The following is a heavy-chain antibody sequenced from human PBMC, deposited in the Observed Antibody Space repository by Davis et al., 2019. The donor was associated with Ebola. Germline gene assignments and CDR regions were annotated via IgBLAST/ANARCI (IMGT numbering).Heavy chain of an antibody. CDR2: ISSSSNYI. CDR1: GFTFSSNS. J-gene: IGHJ5*02. Sequence: GESLKISCAASGFTFSSNSMNWVRQAPGKGLEWVSFISSSSNYIYYADSVKGRFTVSRDNAKNSLFLQMNNLRADDSAVYYCARGIPNWFDPWGQGTLVTVSS. CDR3: ARGIPNWFDP. V-gene: IGHV3-21*04.